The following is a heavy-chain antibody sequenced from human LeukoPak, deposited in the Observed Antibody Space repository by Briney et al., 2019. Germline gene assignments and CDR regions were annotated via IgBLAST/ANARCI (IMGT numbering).Heavy chain of an antibody. CDR1: GYTFTSYG. Sequence: ASVKVSCKASGYTFTSYGISWVRQAPGQGLEWMGWISAYNGNTNYAQELQGRVTMTTDTSTSTAYMELRSLRSDDTAVYYCARDKRGIAAAGTDYWGQGTLVTVSS. CDR2: ISAYNGNT. J-gene: IGHJ4*02. CDR3: ARDKRGIAAAGTDY. V-gene: IGHV1-18*01. D-gene: IGHD6-13*01.